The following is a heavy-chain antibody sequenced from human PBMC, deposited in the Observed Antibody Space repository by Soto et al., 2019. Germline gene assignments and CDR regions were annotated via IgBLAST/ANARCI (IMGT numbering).Heavy chain of an antibody. Sequence: GASVKVSCKASGYTFTSYGISWVRQAPGQGLEWMGWISAYNGNTNYAQKLQGRVTMTTDTSTSTAYMELRSLRPDDTAVYYCARDLRYGDYGGWFDPWGQGTLVTVSS. CDR3: ARDLRYGDYGGWFDP. CDR2: ISAYNGNT. V-gene: IGHV1-18*01. J-gene: IGHJ5*02. CDR1: GYTFTSYG. D-gene: IGHD4-17*01.